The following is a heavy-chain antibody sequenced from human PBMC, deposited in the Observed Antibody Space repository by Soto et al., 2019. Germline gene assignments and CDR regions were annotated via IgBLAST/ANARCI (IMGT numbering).Heavy chain of an antibody. J-gene: IGHJ6*02. CDR2: IFSSGTT. V-gene: IGHV4-30-4*01. Sequence: QVQLRESGPGLVMPSQTLSLTCTVSGDSISSGNKYWSWIRQPPGKGLEWIGYIFSSGTTYYNPSPKSRLTRSLDASQNQFSLKLNSLTDADTAVYFCARVPTPLHYYYAMDVWGQGTTVTVSS. CDR1: GDSISSGNKY. CDR3: ARVPTPLHYYYAMDV.